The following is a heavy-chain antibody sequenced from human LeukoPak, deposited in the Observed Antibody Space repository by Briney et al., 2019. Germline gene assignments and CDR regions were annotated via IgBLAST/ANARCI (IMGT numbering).Heavy chain of an antibody. Sequence: GRSLRLSCAASGFTFSSYGMHWVRQAPGKGLEWVAVIWYDGSNKYYADSVKGRFTISRDNSKNTLYLQMNSLRAEDTAVYYCAKGSEQQFGYYYYYMDVWGKGTTVTVSS. CDR2: IWYDGSNK. CDR1: GFTFSSYG. CDR3: AKGSEQQFGYYYYYMDV. J-gene: IGHJ6*03. V-gene: IGHV3-33*06. D-gene: IGHD6-13*01.